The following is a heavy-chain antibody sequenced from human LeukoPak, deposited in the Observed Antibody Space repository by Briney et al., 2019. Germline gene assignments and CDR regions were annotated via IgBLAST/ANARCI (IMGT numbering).Heavy chain of an antibody. CDR2: ISGSGDST. D-gene: IGHD2-15*01. Sequence: GGSLRLSCAASGFTFSSYAMSWVRQAPGKGLEWVSVISGSGDSTYYADSVKGRFTISRDDSKNTLFLQMNSLRAEDTAVCYCAKLGSGSCYSQLDYWGQGTLVTVSS. CDR3: AKLGSGSCYSQLDY. V-gene: IGHV3-23*01. CDR1: GFTFSSYA. J-gene: IGHJ4*02.